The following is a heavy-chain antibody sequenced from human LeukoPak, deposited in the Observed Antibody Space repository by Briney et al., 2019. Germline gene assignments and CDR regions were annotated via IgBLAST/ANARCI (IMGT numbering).Heavy chain of an antibody. CDR3: ARADFWSGLFDY. CDR1: GGSIYSYS. D-gene: IGHD3-3*01. J-gene: IGHJ4*02. Sequence: SETLSLTCTVSGGSIYSYSWTWIRQPPGKGLEWIGYIYYSGSTNYNPSLKSRVTISLDTSKYQFSLRLSSVTAADTAVYYCARADFWSGLFDYWGQGTLVTVSS. CDR2: IYYSGST. V-gene: IGHV4-59*01.